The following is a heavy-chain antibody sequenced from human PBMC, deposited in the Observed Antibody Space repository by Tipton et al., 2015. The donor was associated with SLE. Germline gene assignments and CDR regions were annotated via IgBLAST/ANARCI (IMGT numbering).Heavy chain of an antibody. Sequence: TLSLTCTVSGGSTSSYYWSWIRQPPGKGLEWIGYIYYSGSTNYNPSLKSRVTISVDTSKNQFSLKLSSVTAADTAVYYCARAPGETWFDPWGQGTLVTVSS. J-gene: IGHJ5*02. V-gene: IGHV4-59*01. CDR1: GGSTSSYY. D-gene: IGHD3-10*01. CDR2: IYYSGST. CDR3: ARAPGETWFDP.